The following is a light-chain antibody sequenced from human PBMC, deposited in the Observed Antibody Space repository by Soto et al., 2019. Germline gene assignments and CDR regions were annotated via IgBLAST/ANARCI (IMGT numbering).Light chain of an antibody. CDR1: SSNIGSNT. CDR2: SYD. Sequence: QSVLTQPPSASGTPGQRVTISCSGSSSNIGSNTVNWYQQLPGTAPKLLIYSYDQRPSGVPDRFSGSKSGTSASLAISGLHSEDEADYYCAALDDSLNGYVFGTGIKLTVL. CDR3: AALDDSLNGYV. J-gene: IGLJ1*01. V-gene: IGLV1-44*01.